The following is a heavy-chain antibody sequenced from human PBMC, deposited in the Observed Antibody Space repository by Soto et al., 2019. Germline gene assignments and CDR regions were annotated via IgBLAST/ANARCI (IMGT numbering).Heavy chain of an antibody. CDR2: IYAGDSDT. CDR3: ERLTGIRGVFDGYRI. V-gene: IGHV5-51*01. Sequence: GESLKSSCHGSGYSLTSYWIGWVRQMPGRGLEWMGLIYAGDSDTRYSPSFQGHVTISADKSLTAAHLQWGSLKASDTAMYDCERLTGIRGVFDGYRIGGQGTMVTVSS. D-gene: IGHD3-10*01. CDR1: GYSLTSYW. J-gene: IGHJ3*02.